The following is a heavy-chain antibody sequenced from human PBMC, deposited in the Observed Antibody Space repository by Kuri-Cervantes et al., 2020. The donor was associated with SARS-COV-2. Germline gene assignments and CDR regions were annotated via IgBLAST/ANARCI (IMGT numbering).Heavy chain of an antibody. V-gene: IGHV5-51*01. D-gene: IGHD2-2*02. J-gene: IGHJ3*02. CDR1: EYSFTSYW. Sequence: GEALETSWKGSEYSFTSYWIGWVRQMPGKGQEWMGIIYPVDCDTRYSPSIKGQVTVSAGQSISTAYLQWSSLKDSDTVMYYCAGLSCVVVVPAAIRPSPLDAFDIWGQGTMVTVSS. CDR3: AGLSCVVVVPAAIRPSPLDAFDI. CDR2: IYPVDCDT.